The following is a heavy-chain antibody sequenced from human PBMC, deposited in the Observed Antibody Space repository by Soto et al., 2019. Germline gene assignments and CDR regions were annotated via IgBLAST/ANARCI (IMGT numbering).Heavy chain of an antibody. CDR2: IVPIFETL. CDR3: VVMGNVAVSNPRSFDY. CDR1: GATFSGYA. D-gene: IGHD6-19*01. J-gene: IGHJ4*02. V-gene: IGHV1-69*18. Sequence: QVQLVQSGAEVKKPGSSVKVSCKASGATFSGYAINWVRQAPGQGLEWLGRIVPIFETLNYAERFQGRVAITSDESTTTVYMELTNLTHEDTAVYYCVVMGNVAVSNPRSFDYWGQVTHVTVSS.